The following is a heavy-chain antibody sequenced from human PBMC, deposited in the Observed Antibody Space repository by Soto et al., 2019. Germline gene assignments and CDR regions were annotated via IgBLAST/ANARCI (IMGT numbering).Heavy chain of an antibody. CDR2: IYHSGSI. J-gene: IGHJ3*02. Sequence: SETLSLTCTVSNASISSRKWWTWVRQTPGKGLEWIGEIYHSGSINHNPPLKSRVTMSVDKSNNQFSLKMTSVTAADTAVYYCASKFGELLADAFDIWGQGTVVTVSS. V-gene: IGHV4-4*02. CDR1: NASISSRKW. CDR3: ASKFGELLADAFDI. D-gene: IGHD3-10*01.